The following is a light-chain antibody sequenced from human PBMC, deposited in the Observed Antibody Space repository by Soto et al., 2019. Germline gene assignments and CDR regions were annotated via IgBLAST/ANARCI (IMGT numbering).Light chain of an antibody. CDR2: GAS. Sequence: EIVLTQSPATLSLSPGERATLSSRASQSISSFLAWYQQKPGQAPRLLIYGASNRATGIPDRFSGSGSGTDFTLTISRLESEDFAIYHCQQYVSTPWTFGQGTKVDIK. V-gene: IGKV3-11*01. J-gene: IGKJ1*01. CDR3: QQYVSTPWT. CDR1: QSISSF.